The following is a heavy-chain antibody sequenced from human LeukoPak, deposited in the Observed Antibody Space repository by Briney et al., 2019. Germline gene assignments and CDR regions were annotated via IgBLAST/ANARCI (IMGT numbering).Heavy chain of an antibody. CDR2: INHSGST. V-gene: IGHV4-34*01. J-gene: IGHJ4*02. D-gene: IGHD3-22*01. CDR1: GGSFSGYY. CDR3: ARSYRRRITIIVAPRGGYFDY. Sequence: TSETLSLTCAVYGGSFSGYYWSLIRQPPGKGLEWIGEINHSGSTNYNPSLKSRVTISVDTSKNQFSLKLSSVTAADTAVYYCARSYRRRITIIVAPRGGYFDYWGQGTLVTVSS.